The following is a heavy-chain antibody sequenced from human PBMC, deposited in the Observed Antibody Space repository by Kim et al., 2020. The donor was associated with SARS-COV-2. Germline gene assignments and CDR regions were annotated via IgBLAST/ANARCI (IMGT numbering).Heavy chain of an antibody. CDR2: ISSGSTR. CDR3: GREGPFDAFAI. J-gene: IGHJ3*02. Sequence: GGSLRLSCAASGFTFRTYEINWVRQAPGKGLEWVSYISSGSTRNYGDSVKGRFTISRENAKNSLYLQMNSLRAEDTAVYYCGREGPFDAFAIWGQGTMVTV. V-gene: IGHV3-48*03. CDR1: GFTFRTYE.